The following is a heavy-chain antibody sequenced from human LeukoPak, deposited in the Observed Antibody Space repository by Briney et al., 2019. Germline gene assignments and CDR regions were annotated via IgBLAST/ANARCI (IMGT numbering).Heavy chain of an antibody. V-gene: IGHV5-51*01. D-gene: IGHD6-19*01. CDR1: GYNFSDYW. J-gene: IGHJ4*02. Sequence: GESLKISCKGSGYNFSDYWIAWVRPIPGKGLEWMGIVHPGDSDTTHSPYLPGQVTFSADKSIKTTHLQWTALRASDTAMYYCAKYDSSGHIDYWGQGTLVTVSS. CDR2: VHPGDSDT. CDR3: AKYDSSGHIDY.